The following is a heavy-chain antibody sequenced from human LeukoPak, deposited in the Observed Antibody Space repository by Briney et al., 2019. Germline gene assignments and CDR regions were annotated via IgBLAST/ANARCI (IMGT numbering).Heavy chain of an antibody. Sequence: PGGSLRLSCAASGFIFIVYRMNWVRQAPGKGLEWLSYISSGSSIIYYADSVKGRFTVSRDDAKNSLFLQLNSLRVEDTAVYYCAREKYSGSYYDYWGHGTLVTVSS. CDR2: ISSGSSII. D-gene: IGHD1-26*01. V-gene: IGHV3-48*01. CDR3: AREKYSGSYYDY. J-gene: IGHJ4*03. CDR1: GFIFIVYR.